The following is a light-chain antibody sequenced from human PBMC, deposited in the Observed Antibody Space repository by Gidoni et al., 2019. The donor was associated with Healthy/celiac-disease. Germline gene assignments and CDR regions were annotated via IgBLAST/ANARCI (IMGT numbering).Light chain of an antibody. V-gene: IGKV4-1*01. CDR1: QSVLYSSNNKNY. CDR3: QQYYSTPPT. CDR2: WAS. Sequence: SLGERATINCKSSQSVLYSSNNKNYLAWYQQKPGQPPKLLIYWASTRESGVPDRFSGSGSGTDFTLTISSLQAEDVAVYYCQQYYSTPPTFGQGTKVEIK. J-gene: IGKJ1*01.